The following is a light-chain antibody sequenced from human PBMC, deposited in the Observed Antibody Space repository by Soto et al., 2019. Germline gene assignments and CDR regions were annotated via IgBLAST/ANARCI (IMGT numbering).Light chain of an antibody. J-gene: IGKJ4*01. CDR1: QSVSSDF. V-gene: IGKV3-20*01. Sequence: EIVLTQSPGTLSLSPGERATLSCRASQSVSSDFLAWYQEKPGQAPRLLIYGASNRATGIPERFSGSGSGTDFTLTISRQEPEDFAVYYCRQYGRSLGFAVGGGTKVEIK. CDR3: RQYGRSLGFA. CDR2: GAS.